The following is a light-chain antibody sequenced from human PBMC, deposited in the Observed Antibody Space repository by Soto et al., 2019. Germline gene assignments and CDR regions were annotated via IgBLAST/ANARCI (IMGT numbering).Light chain of an antibody. V-gene: IGKV3-15*01. CDR1: QPVNNN. J-gene: IGKJ5*01. Sequence: IEITQSPATLSASPGDRATLSCRASQPVNNNLAWYQQKPGQAPRLLIYGVSTRATGISGRFSGGGSVTEFTLTISSLQXEDFALYYCQQYEKWPPSITFGQGTRLEIK. CDR2: GVS. CDR3: QQYEKWPPSIT.